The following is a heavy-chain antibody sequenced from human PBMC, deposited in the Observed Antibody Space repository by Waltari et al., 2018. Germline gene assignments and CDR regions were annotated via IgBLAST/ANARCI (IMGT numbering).Heavy chain of an antibody. D-gene: IGHD3-22*01. V-gene: IGHV3-74*01. CDR2: INSDGSST. Sequence: EVQLVESGGGLVQPGGSLRLSCAASGVPFSSHWMYWVRQTPGKGLVWVSGINSDGSSTSYADSVKGRVTISRDNAKNTLYLQMNSLRAEDTAVYYCVRDSSGTYWGQGTQVTVSS. CDR1: GVPFSSHW. CDR3: VRDSSGTY. J-gene: IGHJ4*02.